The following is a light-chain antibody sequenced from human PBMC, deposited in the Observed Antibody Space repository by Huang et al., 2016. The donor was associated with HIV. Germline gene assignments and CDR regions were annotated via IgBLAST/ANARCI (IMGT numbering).Light chain of an antibody. CDR1: HSVDSD. V-gene: IGKV3-15*01. Sequence: EIEMTQSPATLFVSPGERATLSCRASHSVDSDLAWYQQKPGQAPRLLIYDASTRATGISAKFNGTGSGTEFSLSITNRQSEVFAVYYCQQYNDWPPLTFGGGTKVEI. CDR2: DAS. CDR3: QQYNDWPPLT. J-gene: IGKJ4*01.